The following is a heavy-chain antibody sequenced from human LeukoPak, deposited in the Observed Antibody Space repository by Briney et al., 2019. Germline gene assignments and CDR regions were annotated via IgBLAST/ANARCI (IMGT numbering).Heavy chain of an antibody. Sequence: ASVKVSCKASGYTFTSYDINWVRQAPGQRLEWMGWMNPNSGDTGYAQKFQARVTMTRNPSISTAYMELSSRKSEDTAVYYCARESGFYGSGSRYWGQGTLVTVSS. J-gene: IGHJ4*02. CDR2: MNPNSGDT. CDR1: GYTFTSYD. CDR3: ARESGFYGSGSRY. V-gene: IGHV1-8*01. D-gene: IGHD3-10*01.